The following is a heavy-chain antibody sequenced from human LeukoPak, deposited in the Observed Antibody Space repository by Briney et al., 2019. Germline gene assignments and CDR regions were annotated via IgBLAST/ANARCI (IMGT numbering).Heavy chain of an antibody. Sequence: GGSLRLSCAASGFTFSDYYMSWFRQAPGKGLEWVAVVSHDGKVQYYTDSVKGRFTISRDSSKSTLYLQMNSLRHEDTAVYYCAKWIGYSSGYADYWGQGTLVTVSS. CDR1: GFTFSDYY. CDR3: AKWIGYSSGYADY. J-gene: IGHJ4*02. CDR2: VSHDGKVQ. D-gene: IGHD6-19*01. V-gene: IGHV3-30*18.